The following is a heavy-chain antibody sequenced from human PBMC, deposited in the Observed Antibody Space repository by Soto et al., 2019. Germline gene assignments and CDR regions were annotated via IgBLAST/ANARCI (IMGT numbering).Heavy chain of an antibody. CDR2: INPDGGGT. D-gene: IGHD1-1*01. CDR3: AVGGTYLRMDV. J-gene: IGHJ6*02. Sequence: QVQLVQSGAEVKKPGASVKVSCKASGYTFTSYYMHWVRLAPGQGLEWMGIINPDGGGTSYAQQFQGRVIMTRDTSTSTVYMEMSSLRSEDTAVYYCAVGGTYLRMDVWGQGPTVTVSS. CDR1: GYTFTSYY. V-gene: IGHV1-46*01.